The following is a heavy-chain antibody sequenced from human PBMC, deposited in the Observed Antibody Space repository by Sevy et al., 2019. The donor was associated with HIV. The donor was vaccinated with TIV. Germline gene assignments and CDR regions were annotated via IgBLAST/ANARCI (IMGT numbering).Heavy chain of an antibody. D-gene: IGHD2-8*01. CDR1: GFTFSSYG. J-gene: IGHJ2*01. V-gene: IGHV3-30*18. CDR2: ISYDGSNK. CDR3: AKEGVGYCTNGVCRGTYWYFDL. Sequence: GGSLRLSCAASGFTFSSYGMHWVRQAPGKGLEWVAVISYDGSNKYYADSVKGRFTISRDNSKNTPYLQMNSLRAEDTAVYYCAKEGVGYCTNGVCRGTYWYFDLWGRGTLVTVSS.